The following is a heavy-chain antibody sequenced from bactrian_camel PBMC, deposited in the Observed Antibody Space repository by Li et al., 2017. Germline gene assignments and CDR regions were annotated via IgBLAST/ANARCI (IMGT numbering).Heavy chain of an antibody. CDR1: GYSISANC. D-gene: IGHD6*01. V-gene: IGHV3S54*01. CDR3: AASDSRFCTVCTGNGCLLTQVFNY. Sequence: VQLVESGGGSALPGGSLRLSCAVSGYSISANCMAWYRQAPGKEREAVAGLYTRDRSTYYADAVKGRFAISLDNAKNTLYLQMNSLKPEDTAMYYCAASDSRFCTVCTGNGCLLTQVFNYWGQGTQVTVS. J-gene: IGHJ4*01. CDR2: LYTRDRST.